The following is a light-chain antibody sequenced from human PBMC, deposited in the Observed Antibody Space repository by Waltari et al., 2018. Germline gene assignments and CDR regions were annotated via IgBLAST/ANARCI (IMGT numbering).Light chain of an antibody. CDR3: AAWDGSLNGVV. J-gene: IGLJ2*01. Sequence: QSVLTQPPSASGTPGQRVTISCSGRSSNIGTYTVNWYQHLPGAAPKLLICLNNQRPSGVPDRFSASKSGTSASLAISGLQSEDEADYYCAAWDGSLNGVVFGGGTKLTVL. V-gene: IGLV1-44*01. CDR2: LNN. CDR1: SSNIGTYT.